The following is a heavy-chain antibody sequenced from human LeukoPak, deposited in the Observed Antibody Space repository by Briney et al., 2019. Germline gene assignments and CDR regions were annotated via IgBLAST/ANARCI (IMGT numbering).Heavy chain of an antibody. CDR2: IYYSGST. CDR3: ARGYGGNSVDY. CDR1: GGSISSYY. Sequence: PETLSLTCTVSGGSISSYYWSWIRQPGKGLEWIGYIYYSGSTNYNPSLKSRVTISVDTSKNQFSLKLSSVTAADTAVYYCARGYGGNSVDYWGQGTLVTVSS. J-gene: IGHJ4*02. V-gene: IGHV4-59*01. D-gene: IGHD4-23*01.